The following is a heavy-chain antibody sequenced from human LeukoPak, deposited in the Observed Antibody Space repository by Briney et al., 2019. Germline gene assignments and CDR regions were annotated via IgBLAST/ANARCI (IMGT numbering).Heavy chain of an antibody. CDR3: ARGFSH. Sequence: SETLSLTCAVYGASFNNYYWSWLRQPPGKGLEWIGEINHSGSTTYNPSLKSRVTMSIDTSKNQFSLKLSSMTAADTAVYYCARGFSHWGQGTLVTVSS. CDR2: INHSGST. CDR1: GASFNNYY. J-gene: IGHJ4*02. V-gene: IGHV4-34*01.